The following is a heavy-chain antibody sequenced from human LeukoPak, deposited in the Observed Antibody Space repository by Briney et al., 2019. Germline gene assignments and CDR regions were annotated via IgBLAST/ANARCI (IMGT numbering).Heavy chain of an antibody. Sequence: SETLSLTCTVSDDSISDYYRGWIRQPPGKGLEWIGYFHNSGTSTYNPSLKSRVTISVDTSKNQFSLKLSSVTAADTAVYYCARSLSGSERGYFDYWGQGTLVTVSS. CDR1: DDSISDYY. D-gene: IGHD3-10*01. V-gene: IGHV4-59*08. CDR3: ARSLSGSERGYFDY. CDR2: FHNSGTS. J-gene: IGHJ4*02.